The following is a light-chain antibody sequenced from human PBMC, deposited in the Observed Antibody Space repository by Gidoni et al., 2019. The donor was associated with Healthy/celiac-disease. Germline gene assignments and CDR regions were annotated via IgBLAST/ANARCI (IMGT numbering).Light chain of an antibody. CDR2: KDS. V-gene: IGLV3-25*02. CDR1: ALPKQY. CDR3: QSADSSGTAV. Sequence: SYELTQPPSVSVSPGQTARITCSGDALPKQYAYWYQQKPGQAPVLVIYKDSERPSGIPERFSGSSSGTTVTLTISGVQAEDEADYYCQSADSSGTAVFGGGTKLTGL. J-gene: IGLJ3*02.